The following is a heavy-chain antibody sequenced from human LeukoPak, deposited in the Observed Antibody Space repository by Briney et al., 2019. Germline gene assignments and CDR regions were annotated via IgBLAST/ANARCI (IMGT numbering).Heavy chain of an antibody. CDR2: IYSGGST. CDR3: ARGSAMIRGVFDY. J-gene: IGHJ4*02. CDR1: GFTVSSNY. D-gene: IGHD3-10*01. Sequence: GGSLRLSCIASGFTVSSNYMTWVRQAPGKGLEWVSIIYSGGSTYYADSVKGRFTISRDNSKNTLYLQMNSLRAEDTAVYYCARGSAMIRGVFDYWGQGTLVTVSS. V-gene: IGHV3-66*01.